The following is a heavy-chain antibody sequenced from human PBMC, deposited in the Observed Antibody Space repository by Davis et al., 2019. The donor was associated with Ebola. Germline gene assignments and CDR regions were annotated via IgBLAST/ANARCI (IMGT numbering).Heavy chain of an antibody. V-gene: IGHV1-69*13. CDR2: IIPLFGTA. CDR1: GGTFSSYA. CDR3: ARVQEWFGEDYYYYMDV. D-gene: IGHD3-10*01. J-gene: IGHJ6*03. Sequence: SVKVSCKASGGTFSSYAISWVRQAPGQGLEWMGGIIPLFGTAYYAQKFQGRVTITADESTSTAYMELSSLRSEDTAVYYCARVQEWFGEDYYYYMDVWGRGTTVTVSS.